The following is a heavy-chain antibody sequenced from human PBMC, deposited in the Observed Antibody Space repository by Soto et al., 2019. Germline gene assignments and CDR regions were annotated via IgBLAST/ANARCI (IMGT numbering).Heavy chain of an antibody. CDR1: GFTFSSYS. CDR2: ISSSSSYI. V-gene: IGHV3-21*01. D-gene: IGHD6-19*01. J-gene: IGHJ3*02. CDR3: ARDGSSGCASGAFAI. Sequence: GGSLRLSCAASGFTFSSYSMNWVRQAPGKGLEWVSSISSSSSYIYYADSVKGRFTISRDNAKNSLYLQMNSLRAEDTAVYYCARDGSSGCASGAFAIWGQGTMVTVSS.